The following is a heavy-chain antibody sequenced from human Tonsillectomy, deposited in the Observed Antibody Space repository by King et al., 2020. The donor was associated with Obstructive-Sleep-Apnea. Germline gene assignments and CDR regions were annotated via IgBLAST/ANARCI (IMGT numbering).Heavy chain of an antibody. Sequence: VQLVESGGGVVQPGRSLRLSCAASGFTFSSYGIHWVRQAPGKGLGWVAFIRYDGDNEYYADSVSGRFTNSRDNSENTLHLQMNSLRAEDTAVYYCAKDNDEIRGWSPIDYWGQGTLVTVSS. D-gene: IGHD6-19*01. CDR3: AKDNDEIRGWSPIDY. CDR1: GFTFSSYG. CDR2: IRYDGDNE. V-gene: IGHV3-30*02. J-gene: IGHJ4*02.